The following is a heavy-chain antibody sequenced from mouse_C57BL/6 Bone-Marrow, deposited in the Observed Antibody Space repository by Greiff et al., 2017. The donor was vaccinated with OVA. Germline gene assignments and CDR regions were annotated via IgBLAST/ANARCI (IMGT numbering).Heavy chain of an antibody. D-gene: IGHD2-4*01. J-gene: IGHJ2*01. V-gene: IGHV1-59*01. CDR2: IDPSDSYT. CDR1: GYTFTSYW. Sequence: QVQLQQPGAELVRPGTSVKLSCKASGYTFTSYWMHWVKQRPGQGLEWIGVIDPSDSYTNYNQKFKGKATLTVDTSSSTAYMQLSSLTSEDSAVYYCAIFIYYDYAGSLDSWGQGPT. CDR3: AIFIYYDYAGSLDS.